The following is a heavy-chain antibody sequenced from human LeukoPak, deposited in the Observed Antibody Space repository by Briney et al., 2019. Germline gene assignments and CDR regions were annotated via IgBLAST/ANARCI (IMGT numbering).Heavy chain of an antibody. Sequence: GGSLRLSCVAAGFTFNNYATGWVSQAPGKGLEWVSSISDNGDSTYYADSVKGRFTISRDNSKNTLYLKMNSLRAEDTAIFYCGTENIGSHGYYFDYWGQGTLVTVSS. CDR3: GTENIGSHGYYFDY. V-gene: IGHV3-23*01. CDR1: GFTFNNYA. D-gene: IGHD1-26*01. J-gene: IGHJ4*02. CDR2: ISDNGDST.